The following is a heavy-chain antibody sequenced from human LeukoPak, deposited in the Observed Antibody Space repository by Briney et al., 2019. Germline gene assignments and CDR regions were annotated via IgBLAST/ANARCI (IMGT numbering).Heavy chain of an antibody. J-gene: IGHJ4*02. Sequence: GGSLRLSCAASGFTFSSYAMRGVRQAPGKGVEGVSAISGSGGSTYYADSGKGRFTISRDNSKNTLYLQMNSLRAEHTAVYYCARGATVTTFRSPFDYWGQGTLVTVSS. D-gene: IGHD4-17*01. CDR1: GFTFSSYA. CDR3: ARGATVTTFRSPFDY. CDR2: ISGSGGST. V-gene: IGHV3-23*01.